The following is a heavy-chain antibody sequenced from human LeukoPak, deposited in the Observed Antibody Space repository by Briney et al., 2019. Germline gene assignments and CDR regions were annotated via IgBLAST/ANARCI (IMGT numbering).Heavy chain of an antibody. V-gene: IGHV3-30*18. CDR2: ISYDGSHK. J-gene: IGHJ4*02. CDR1: GFTFSSYG. CDR3: AKSKGLVVVGGTFDY. D-gene: IGHD2-15*01. Sequence: PGRSLRLSCAASGFTFSSYGMHWVRQAPGKGLEWVAVISYDGSHKYYAESVKGRFTISRDNSKNTLYLQMNSLRAEGTAVYYCAKSKGLVVVGGTFDYWGLGTLVTVSS.